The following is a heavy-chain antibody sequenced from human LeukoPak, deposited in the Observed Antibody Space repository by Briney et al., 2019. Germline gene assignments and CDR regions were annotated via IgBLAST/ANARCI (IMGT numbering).Heavy chain of an antibody. CDR2: IFNSGST. CDR3: ARQTNWFDV. CDR1: GASNSDYY. V-gene: IGHV4-59*08. J-gene: IGHJ5*02. Sequence: SETLSLTCTVSGASNSDYYWSWVRQPPGKGLGWIGYIFNSGSTRYNPSLESRVTISLGTSNNQFSLKLNFVTAADTAVYYCARQTNWFDVWGQGILVTVSS.